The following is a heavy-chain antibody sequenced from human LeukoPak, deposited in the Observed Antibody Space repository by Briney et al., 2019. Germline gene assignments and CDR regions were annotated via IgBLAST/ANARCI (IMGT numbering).Heavy chain of an antibody. CDR2: IKQDGSET. CDR3: AKSLDY. J-gene: IGHJ4*02. V-gene: IGHV3-7*01. CDR1: GFTSSTSW. Sequence: PGGSLRLSCAASGFTSSTSWMDWVRQAPGKGLEWVANIKQDGSETYYVDSAKGRFTISRDNAKNSLYLQMDSLRVDDTAIYYCAKSLDYWGQGTLVTVSS.